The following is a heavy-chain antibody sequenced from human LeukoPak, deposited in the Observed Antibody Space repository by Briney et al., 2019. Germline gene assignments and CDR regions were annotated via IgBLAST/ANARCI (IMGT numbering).Heavy chain of an antibody. CDR3: AKRDYYDTSEF. J-gene: IGHJ4*02. CDR2: ISGSGGST. D-gene: IGHD3-22*01. CDR1: GFTFSSYG. Sequence: GGTLRLSCAASGFTFSSYGMSWVRQAPGKGLEWVSAISGSGGSTYYADSVKGRFTISRDNSKNTLYLHMNSLRAEDTAVYYCAKRDYYDTSEFGGQGTLVTVSS. V-gene: IGHV3-23*01.